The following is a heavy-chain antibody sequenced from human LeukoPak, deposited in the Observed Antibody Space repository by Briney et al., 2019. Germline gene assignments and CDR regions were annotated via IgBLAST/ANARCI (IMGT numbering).Heavy chain of an antibody. V-gene: IGHV3-21*01. CDR2: ISSSSTYI. J-gene: IGHJ4*02. D-gene: IGHD7-27*01. CDR3: ARGAGDLDH. Sequence: PGGSLRLSCAASGFTFSTYSMNWVRQAPGEGLEWVSSISSSSTYIYYADSMKGRFTISRDNAKNSLYLQMNSLRAEDTAVYYCARGAGDLDHWGQGTLVTVSS. CDR1: GFTFSTYS.